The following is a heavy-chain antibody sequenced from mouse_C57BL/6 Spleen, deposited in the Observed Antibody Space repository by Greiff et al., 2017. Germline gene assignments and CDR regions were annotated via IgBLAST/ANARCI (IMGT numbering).Heavy chain of an antibody. CDR3: ARSPPRYDDDEGYYARDY. CDR1: GYSFTGYY. V-gene: IGHV1-31*01. D-gene: IGHD2-4*01. J-gene: IGHJ4*01. Sequence: EVQLHQSGPELVKPGASVKISCKASGYSFTGYYMHWVKQSNGNILDWIGYIYPYNGVSSYNQQFQGTAPLTVDKSASTAYMELRSLTSEDSAVYYCARSPPRYDDDEGYYARDYWGQGTSGTVAS. CDR2: IYPYNGVS.